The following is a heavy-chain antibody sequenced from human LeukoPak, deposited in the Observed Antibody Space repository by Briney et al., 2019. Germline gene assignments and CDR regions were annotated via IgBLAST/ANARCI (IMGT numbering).Heavy chain of an antibody. Sequence: PGGSLRLSCAASGFTFSSYGMHWVRQAPGKGLEWVAFIRYDGSNKYYADSVKGRFTISRDSSKNTLYLQMNSLRAEDTAVYYCAKDITVIAVAGSFDYWGQGTLVTVSS. J-gene: IGHJ4*02. D-gene: IGHD6-19*01. CDR1: GFTFSSYG. CDR3: AKDITVIAVAGSFDY. V-gene: IGHV3-30*02. CDR2: IRYDGSNK.